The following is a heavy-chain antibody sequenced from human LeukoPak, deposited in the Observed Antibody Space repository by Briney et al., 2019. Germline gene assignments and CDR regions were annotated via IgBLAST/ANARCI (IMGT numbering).Heavy chain of an antibody. D-gene: IGHD3-22*01. J-gene: IGHJ5*02. CDR1: GFTFNIYA. CDR3: ARDRPNYHESNGHYYDRDGDH. Sequence: QPGGSLRLSCAASGFTFNIYAMGWVRLAPGKGLQWVASMCGSAGCTFYADSVEGRFTISRDNSKNILYLEMNSLRAEDTAIYYCARDRPNYHESNGHYYDRDGDHWGQGTPVTVSS. V-gene: IGHV3-23*01. CDR2: MCGSAGCT.